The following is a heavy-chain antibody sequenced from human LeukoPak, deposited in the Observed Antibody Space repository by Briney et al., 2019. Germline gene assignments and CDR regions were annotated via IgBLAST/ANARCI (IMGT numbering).Heavy chain of an antibody. CDR2: IDSDGSST. V-gene: IGHV3-74*01. J-gene: IGHJ4*02. D-gene: IGHD4-23*01. CDR1: GFTFSGYW. Sequence: GGSLRLSCAASGFTFSGYWMHWVRQAPGKGLVWVSHIDSDGSSTNYADSVKGRFTISRDNSKNTLYLQMNSLRAEDTAVYYCAKWSPYGGNPGYWGQGTLVTVSS. CDR3: AKWSPYGGNPGY.